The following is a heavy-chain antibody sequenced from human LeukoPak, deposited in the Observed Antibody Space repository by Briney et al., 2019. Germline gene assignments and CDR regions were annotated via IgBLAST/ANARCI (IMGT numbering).Heavy chain of an antibody. J-gene: IGHJ2*01. CDR2: IYYSGST. D-gene: IGHD2-2*02. Sequence: SETLSLTCTVSGGSISSYYWSWIRQPPGKGLEWTGYIYYSGSTNYNPSLKSRVTISVDTSKNQFSLKLSSVTAADTAVYYCARHQASYPAVYFDLWGRGTLVTVSS. CDR3: ARHQASYPAVYFDL. V-gene: IGHV4-59*08. CDR1: GGSISSYY.